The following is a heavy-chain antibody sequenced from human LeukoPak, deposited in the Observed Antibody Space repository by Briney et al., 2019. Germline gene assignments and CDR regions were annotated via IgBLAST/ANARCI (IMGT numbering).Heavy chain of an antibody. J-gene: IGHJ4*02. V-gene: IGHV3-23*01. Sequence: GGSLRLSCAASGFTFSHYAMSWVRQAPGKGLEWVSSISGRGDSTDYADSVKGRFTISRDNSKNTVFLQMNRLRVDGTAVYYCASSPLDTLVTSIDDWGQGTLVTVSS. D-gene: IGHD2-21*02. CDR2: ISGRGDST. CDR3: ASSPLDTLVTSIDD. CDR1: GFTFSHYA.